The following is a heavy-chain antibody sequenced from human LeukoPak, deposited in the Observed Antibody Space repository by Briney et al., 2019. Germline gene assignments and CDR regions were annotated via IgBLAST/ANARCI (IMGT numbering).Heavy chain of an antibody. Sequence: QPGGSLRLSCAASGFTFSSYWLSWVRQAPGKGLVWVSRIASDGSSTTYADSVKGRFSISRDNPKNTLYLQMNSLRVDDTAVYYCARGPPHGNGYWGQGTLVTVLS. CDR1: GFTFSSYW. CDR3: ARGPPHGNGY. CDR2: IASDGSST. V-gene: IGHV3-74*01. D-gene: IGHD2-8*01. J-gene: IGHJ4*02.